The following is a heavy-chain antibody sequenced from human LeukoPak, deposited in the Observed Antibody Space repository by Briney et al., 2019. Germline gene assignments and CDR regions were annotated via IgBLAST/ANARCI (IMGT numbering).Heavy chain of an antibody. CDR3: ARGVPYCSSTSCYTGWFDP. D-gene: IGHD2-2*02. J-gene: IGHJ5*02. CDR2: IYPGDSDT. CDR1: GYSFTSYW. Sequence: GESLKISCKGSGYSFTSYWIGWVRQMPGKGLEWMGSIYPGDSDTIYSPSFQGQVTISADKSISTAYLQWSSLKASHTAMYYCARGVPYCSSTSCYTGWFDPWGQGTLVTVSS. V-gene: IGHV5-51*01.